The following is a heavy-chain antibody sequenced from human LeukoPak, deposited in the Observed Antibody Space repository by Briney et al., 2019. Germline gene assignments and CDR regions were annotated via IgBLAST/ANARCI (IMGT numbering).Heavy chain of an antibody. Sequence: GGSLRLSCAASGFTFSSYEMNWVRQAPGKGLEWVSYISSSGSTIYYADSVEGRFTISRDNAKNSLYLQMNSPRAEDTAVYYCAELGITMIGGVWGKGTTVTISS. CDR2: ISSSGSTI. CDR3: AELGITMIGGV. V-gene: IGHV3-48*03. CDR1: GFTFSSYE. J-gene: IGHJ6*04. D-gene: IGHD3-10*02.